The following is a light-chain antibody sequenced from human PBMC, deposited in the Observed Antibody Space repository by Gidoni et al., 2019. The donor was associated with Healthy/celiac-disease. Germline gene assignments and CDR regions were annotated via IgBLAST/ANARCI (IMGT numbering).Light chain of an antibody. CDR3: SSYTSSSTLYV. V-gene: IGLV2-14*01. J-gene: IGLJ1*01. CDR1: SSDVGGYNY. CDR2: EVS. Sequence: QSALTQPASVSGSHGQSITISCTGTSSDVGGYNYVSWYQKHPGKAPKLMIYEVSNRPSGVSNRFSGSKSGNTASLTISGLQAEDEADYYCSSYTSSSTLYVFGTGTKVTVL.